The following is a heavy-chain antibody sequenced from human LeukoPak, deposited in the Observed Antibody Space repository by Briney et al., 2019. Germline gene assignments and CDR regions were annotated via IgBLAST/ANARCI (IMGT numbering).Heavy chain of an antibody. CDR2: IYTSGST. CDR1: GGSISSYY. V-gene: IGHV4-4*09. J-gene: IGHJ5*02. Sequence: SGTLSPTCTVSGGSISSYYWSWIRQPPGKGLEWIGYIYTSGSTNYNPSLTSRVTITVDTSKNQFSLKLSSVPAADTAVYYCARQVVVVPPAIAGWFDPWGQGTLVTVSS. D-gene: IGHD2-2*01. CDR3: ARQVVVVPPAIAGWFDP.